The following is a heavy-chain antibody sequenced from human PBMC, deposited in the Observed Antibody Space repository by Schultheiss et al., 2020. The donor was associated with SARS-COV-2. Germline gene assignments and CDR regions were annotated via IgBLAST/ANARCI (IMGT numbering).Heavy chain of an antibody. J-gene: IGHJ4*02. V-gene: IGHV1-3*01. CDR3: ARSGAPGGVMYY. CDR1: GYTFTSYA. Sequence: ASVKVSCKASGYTFTSYAMHWVRQAPGQRLEWMGWINAGNGNTKYSQKFQGRVTITRDTSASTVYMELSSLRSEDTAVYYCARSGAPGGVMYYWGQGTLVTVSS. D-gene: IGHD3-16*01. CDR2: INAGNGNT.